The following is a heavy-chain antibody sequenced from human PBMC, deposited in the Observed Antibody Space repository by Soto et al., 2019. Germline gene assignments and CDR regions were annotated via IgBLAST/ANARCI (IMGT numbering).Heavy chain of an antibody. J-gene: IGHJ4*02. CDR3: AREQTIFGEGYYFDY. D-gene: IGHD3-3*01. CDR2: IYHSGST. V-gene: IGHV4-4*02. CDR1: SGSISSSNW. Sequence: PSETLSLTCAVSSGSISSSNWWRWVRQPPGKGLEWIGEIYHSGSTNYNPSLKSRVTISVDKSKNQFSLKLSSVTAADTAVYYCAREQTIFGEGYYFDYWGQGTLVTVSS.